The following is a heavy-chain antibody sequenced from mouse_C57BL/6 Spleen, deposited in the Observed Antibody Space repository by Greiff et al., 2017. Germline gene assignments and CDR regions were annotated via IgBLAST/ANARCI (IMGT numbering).Heavy chain of an antibody. J-gene: IGHJ3*01. D-gene: IGHD1-1*02. Sequence: QVQLQQPGAELVRPGSSVKLSCKASGYTFTSYWMHWVKQRPIQGLEWIGNIDPSDSDTHYNQKFKDKATLTVDKASSTAYMQLSSLTSEASAVYYCARKADYVPFAYWGQGTLVTVSA. CDR1: GYTFTSYW. CDR2: IDPSDSDT. CDR3: ARKADYVPFAY. V-gene: IGHV1-52*01.